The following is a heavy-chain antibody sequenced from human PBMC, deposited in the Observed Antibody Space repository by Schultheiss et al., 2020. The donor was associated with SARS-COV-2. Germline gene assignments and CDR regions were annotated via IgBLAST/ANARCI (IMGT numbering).Heavy chain of an antibody. J-gene: IGHJ4*02. D-gene: IGHD3-16*02. CDR1: GGTFSSYA. CDR2: ISAYNGHT. CDR3: ARETSGYPGFDY. V-gene: IGHV1-18*01. Sequence: ASVKVSCKASGGTFSSYAISWVRQAPGQGLEWMGWISAYNGHTSYAQKFQGRVTITADKSTSTAYMELSSLRSEDTAVYYCARETSGYPGFDYWGQGTLVTVSS.